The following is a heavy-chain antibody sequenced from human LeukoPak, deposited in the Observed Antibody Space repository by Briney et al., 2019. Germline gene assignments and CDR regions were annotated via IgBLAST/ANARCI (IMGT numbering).Heavy chain of an antibody. CDR2: IHSRGTT. CDR1: GASISNYY. V-gene: IGHV4-59*01. Sequence: SETLSLTCTVSGASISNYYWSWIRQPPGKGLEWIGYIHSRGTTHYNPSLKSRATLSIDTSKNQFSLKLSSVTAADTAVYYCVRSYGSGIYFENWGQETLVTVSS. J-gene: IGHJ4*02. CDR3: VRSYGSGIYFEN. D-gene: IGHD3-10*01.